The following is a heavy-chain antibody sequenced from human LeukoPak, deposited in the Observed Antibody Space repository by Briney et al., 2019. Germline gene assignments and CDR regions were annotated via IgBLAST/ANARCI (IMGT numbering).Heavy chain of an antibody. Sequence: ASVKVSCKASGGTFSSYAISWVRQAPGQGLERVGGIIPIFGTANYAQKFQGRVTITTDESMSTAYMELRSLRSEDTAVYYCARDADPYYYYDSSGYYPNWFDPWGQGTLVTVSS. CDR3: ARDADPYYYYDSSGYYPNWFDP. J-gene: IGHJ5*02. CDR2: IIPIFGTA. V-gene: IGHV1-69*05. D-gene: IGHD3-22*01. CDR1: GGTFSSYA.